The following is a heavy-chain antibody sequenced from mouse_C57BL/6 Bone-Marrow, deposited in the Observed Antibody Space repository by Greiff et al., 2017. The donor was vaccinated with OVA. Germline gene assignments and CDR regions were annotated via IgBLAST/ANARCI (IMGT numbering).Heavy chain of an antibody. CDR1: GFTFSSYG. J-gene: IGHJ2*01. CDR3: ASRSTVGAKDYFDY. V-gene: IGHV5-6*02. D-gene: IGHD1-1*01. Sequence: EVKLVESGGDLVKPGGSLKLSCAASGFTFSSYGMSWVRQTPDKRLEWVANISSGGSYTYYPDSVKGRFTLSRDNAKNTLYLQMSSRKSDDTAMDYCASRSTVGAKDYFDYWGQGTTLTVSS. CDR2: ISSGGSYT.